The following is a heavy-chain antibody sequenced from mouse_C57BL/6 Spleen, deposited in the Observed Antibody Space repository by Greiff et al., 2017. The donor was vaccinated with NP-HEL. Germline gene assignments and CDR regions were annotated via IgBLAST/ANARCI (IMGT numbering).Heavy chain of an antibody. CDR1: GFNIKDYY. J-gene: IGHJ3*01. Sequence: EVQLHQSGAELVRPGASVKLSCTASGFNIKDYYMHWVKQRPEQGLEWIGRIDPEDGDTEYAPKFQGKAPLTADTSSNTAYLQLSSLTSEDTAVHYCTTSDCTTVVAPWGQGTLVTVSA. CDR3: TTSDCTTVVAP. D-gene: IGHD1-1*01. CDR2: IDPEDGDT. V-gene: IGHV14-1*01.